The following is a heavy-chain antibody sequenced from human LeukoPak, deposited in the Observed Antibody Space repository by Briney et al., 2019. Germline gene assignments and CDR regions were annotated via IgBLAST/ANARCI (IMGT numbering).Heavy chain of an antibody. CDR3: ARNRATNDY. J-gene: IGHJ4*02. V-gene: IGHV3-7*01. CDR2: MKDDGNEI. D-gene: IGHD1-26*01. CDR1: GFTFKNYR. Sequence: PGGSLRLSGTASGFTFKNYRMTWVRQAPGKGLEWVASMKDDGNEIQYVDSVKGRFTISRDNAKNSLYLQMNNLRAEDTAVYYCARNRATNDYWGQGTLVTVSS.